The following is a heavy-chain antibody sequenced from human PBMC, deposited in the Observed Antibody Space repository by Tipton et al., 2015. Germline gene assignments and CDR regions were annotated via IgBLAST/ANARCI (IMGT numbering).Heavy chain of an antibody. CDR3: ARARGRHGGLFDS. D-gene: IGHD4-23*01. CDR2: IYYSGST. CDR1: GGSFSDYY. Sequence: TLSLTCTVSGGSFSDYYWSWIRQSPGEGLEWIGYIYYSGSTNYNPSLRSRVAMSVDTSKTQFSLEMRSVTATDTAVYYCARARGRHGGLFDSWGQGTLVTVSS. J-gene: IGHJ4*02. V-gene: IGHV4-59*01.